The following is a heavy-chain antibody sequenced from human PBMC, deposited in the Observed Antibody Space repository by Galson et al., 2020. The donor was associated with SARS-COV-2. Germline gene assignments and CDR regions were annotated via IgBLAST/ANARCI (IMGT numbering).Heavy chain of an antibody. CDR2: ISYDGNNK. D-gene: IGHD3-9*01. V-gene: IGHV3-30*18. J-gene: IGHJ6*02. CDR1: GFTFSSYG. Sequence: GESLKISCAASGFTFSSYGMHWVRQAPGKGLEWVAFISYDGNNKYYVDSVKGRFTISRDNSKNTLYLQMNSLRAEDTAVYYCAKVRHDILTGYWYYYYGMDVWGQGTTVTVSS. CDR3: AKVRHDILTGYWYYYYGMDV.